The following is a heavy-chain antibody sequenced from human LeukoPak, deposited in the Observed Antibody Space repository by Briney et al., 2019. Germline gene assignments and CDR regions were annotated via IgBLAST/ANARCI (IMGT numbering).Heavy chain of an antibody. J-gene: IGHJ4*02. CDR3: ARDERYDSSGYPFDY. CDR1: GYTFTGYY. Sequence: GASVKVSCKASGYTFTGYYMHWVRQAPGQGLEWMGWINPNSGGTNYAQKFRGRVTMTRDTSISTAYMELSRLRSDDTAVYYCARDERYDSSGYPFDYWGQGTLVTVSS. D-gene: IGHD3-22*01. V-gene: IGHV1-2*02. CDR2: INPNSGGT.